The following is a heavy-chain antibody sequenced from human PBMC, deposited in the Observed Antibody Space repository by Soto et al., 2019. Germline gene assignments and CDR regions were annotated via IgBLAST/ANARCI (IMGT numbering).Heavy chain of an antibody. CDR3: ASCNLVAPLDWFDP. J-gene: IGHJ5*02. CDR1: GGTFSSYT. D-gene: IGHD2-21*01. Sequence: QVQLVQSGAEVKKPGSSVKVSCKASGGTFSSYTISWVRQAPGQGLEWMGRIIPILGIANYAQKFQGRVTINADKSTSTAYMELSRLRSEDTAVYYCASCNLVAPLDWFDPWGQGTLVTVSS. V-gene: IGHV1-69*02. CDR2: IIPILGIA.